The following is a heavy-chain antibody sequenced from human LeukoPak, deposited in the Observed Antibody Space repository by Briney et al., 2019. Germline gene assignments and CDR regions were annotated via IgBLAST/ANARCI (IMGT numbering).Heavy chain of an antibody. CDR2: INHSGST. J-gene: IGHJ6*03. D-gene: IGHD3-3*01. CDR1: GGSFSGYY. CDR3: ARGRRLGFWSGYYPTAAYYYYYMDV. V-gene: IGHV4-34*01. Sequence: SETLSLTCAVYGGSFSGYYWSWIRQPPGKGLEWIGEINHSGSTNYNPSLKSRVTISVDTSKNQFSLKLSSVTAADTAVYYCARGRRLGFWSGYYPTAAYYYYYMDVWGKGTTVTVSS.